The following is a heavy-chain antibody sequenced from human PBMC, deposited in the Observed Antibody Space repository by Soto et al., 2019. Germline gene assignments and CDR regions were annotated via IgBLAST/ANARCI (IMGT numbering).Heavy chain of an antibody. V-gene: IGHV3-23*01. CDR2: ISGSGGST. D-gene: IGHD6-13*01. J-gene: IGHJ2*01. Sequence: EVQLLESGGGLVRPGGSLRLSCAASGFTFSSYAMSWVRQAPGKGLEWVSAISGSGGSTYYADSVKGRFTISRDNSKNTLYLQMNSLRAEDTAVYYCAKDLTPIAAPLVWYFDLWGRGTLVTVSS. CDR1: GFTFSSYA. CDR3: AKDLTPIAAPLVWYFDL.